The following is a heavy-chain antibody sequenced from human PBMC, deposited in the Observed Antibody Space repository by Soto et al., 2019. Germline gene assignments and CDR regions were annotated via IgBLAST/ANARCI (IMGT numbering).Heavy chain of an antibody. CDR3: ARGDYYGSGSYYNWFDP. CDR2: IYYSGST. V-gene: IGHV4-61*01. Sequence: PSETLSLTCTVSGGSVSSGSYYWSWIRQPPGKGLEWIGYIYYSGSTNYNPSLKSRVTISVDTSKNQFSLKLSSVTAADTAVYYCARGDYYGSGSYYNWFDPWGQGTLVTVSS. J-gene: IGHJ5*02. D-gene: IGHD3-10*01. CDR1: GGSVSSGSYY.